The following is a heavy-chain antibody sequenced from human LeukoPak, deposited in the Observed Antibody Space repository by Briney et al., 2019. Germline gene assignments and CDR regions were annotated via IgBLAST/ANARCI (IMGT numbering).Heavy chain of an antibody. CDR1: GFTFSSYA. CDR3: AKDATFSVMVVAATPDY. J-gene: IGHJ4*02. CDR2: ISNDGSNK. V-gene: IGHV3-30-3*01. Sequence: PGRSLSLSCAASGFTFSSYAMHWVRQAPGKGLEWVAVISNDGSNKYYADSVKGRFTISRDNSKNTLYLQMNSLRAEDTAVYYCAKDATFSVMVVAATPDYWGQGTLVTVSS. D-gene: IGHD2-15*01.